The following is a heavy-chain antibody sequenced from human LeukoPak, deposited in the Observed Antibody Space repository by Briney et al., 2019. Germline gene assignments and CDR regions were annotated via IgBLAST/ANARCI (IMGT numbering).Heavy chain of an antibody. CDR1: GFTFSSYS. J-gene: IGHJ6*02. CDR3: ARRAMIVVVPSTDYYGMDV. Sequence: GGSLRLSCAASGFTFSSYSMNWVRQAPGKGLEWVSSISSSSSYIYYADSVKGRFTISRDNAKNSLYLQMNSLRAEDTAVYYCARRAMIVVVPSTDYYGMDVWGQGTTVTVSS. V-gene: IGHV3-21*01. D-gene: IGHD3-22*01. CDR2: ISSSSSYI.